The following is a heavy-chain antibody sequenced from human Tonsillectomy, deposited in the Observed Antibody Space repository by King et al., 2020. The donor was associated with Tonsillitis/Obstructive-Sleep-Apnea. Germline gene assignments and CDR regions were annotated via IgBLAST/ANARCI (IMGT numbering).Heavy chain of an antibody. Sequence: VQLQESGPGLVKPSETLSLTCTVSGGSISSYYWSWSRQPPGKGLECVGYIYYSGGTNYNPSLKSRVTISLDTSKNQFSLKLSSVTAADTAVYYCAREGAVMNAFDIWGQGTMVTVSS. D-gene: IGHD2-8*01. V-gene: IGHV4-59*01. J-gene: IGHJ3*02. CDR1: GGSISSYY. CDR2: IYYSGGT. CDR3: AREGAVMNAFDI.